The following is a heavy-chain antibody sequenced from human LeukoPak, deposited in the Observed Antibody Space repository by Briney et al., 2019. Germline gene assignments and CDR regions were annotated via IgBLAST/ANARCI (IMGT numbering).Heavy chain of an antibody. CDR1: GGSISNGGYY. D-gene: IGHD4-23*01. J-gene: IGHJ3*02. Sequence: PSETLSLTCTVSGGSISNGGYYWSWIRQHPGKGLEWIGYIYYSGSTYYNPSLKSRVTISVDTSKNQFSLKLSSVTAADTAVYYCARGPYGGSPAAFDIWGQGTMVTVSS. V-gene: IGHV4-31*03. CDR2: IYYSGST. CDR3: ARGPYGGSPAAFDI.